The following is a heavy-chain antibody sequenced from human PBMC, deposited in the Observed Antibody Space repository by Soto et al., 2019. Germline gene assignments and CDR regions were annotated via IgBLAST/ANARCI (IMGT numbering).Heavy chain of an antibody. V-gene: IGHV1-3*01. J-gene: IGHJ5*02. D-gene: IGHD1-26*01. CDR3: ARDWETKGFDP. Sequence: QVQLVQSGPEVKKPGASVKVSCKASGYTFTSYVVHWVRQAPGQRLEWMGWINADSGNTKYSQKFQGRVTITRDTSTSTAYMELSSLRSEDTAVYYCARDWETKGFDPWGQGTLVTVSS. CDR2: INADSGNT. CDR1: GYTFTSYV.